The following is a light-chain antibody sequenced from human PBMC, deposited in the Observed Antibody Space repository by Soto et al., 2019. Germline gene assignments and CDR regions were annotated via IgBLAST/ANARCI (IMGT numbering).Light chain of an antibody. CDR1: QSISTE. CDR2: SAS. Sequence: EIGMTQSPATLSVSPGERATLSCRASQSISTELAWYQQKPGQPPRLLIYSASTRATGVPARFTGSGSGSEFTLTISGLQSEDFAVYYCQQGHNWPLTFGQWTRLEI. J-gene: IGKJ2*01. CDR3: QQGHNWPLT. V-gene: IGKV3-15*01.